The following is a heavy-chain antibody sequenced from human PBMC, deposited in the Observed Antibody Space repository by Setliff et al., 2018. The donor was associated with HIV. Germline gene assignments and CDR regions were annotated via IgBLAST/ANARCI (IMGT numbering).Heavy chain of an antibody. J-gene: IGHJ4*02. V-gene: IGHV4-34*01. Sequence: KTSETLSLTCAVYNGSFSGYYWTWIRQPPGKGLEWMGEINHSGSTNYSPSLKSRVTISVDASRNQFSLRLSSVTAADTAVYYCAAWGPRYSYAPYFFDSWGQGTLVTVSS. CDR1: NGSFSGYY. CDR3: AAWGPRYSYAPYFFDS. CDR2: INHSGST. D-gene: IGHD5-18*01.